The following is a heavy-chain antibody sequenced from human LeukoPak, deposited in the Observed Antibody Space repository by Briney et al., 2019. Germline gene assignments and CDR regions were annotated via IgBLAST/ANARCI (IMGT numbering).Heavy chain of an antibody. J-gene: IGHJ4*02. CDR1: GFTFSSYS. D-gene: IGHD3-10*01. V-gene: IGHV3-48*01. CDR2: ISSSSSTI. CDR3: ARVPYGSGPKPDY. Sequence: PGGSLRLSCAASGFTFSSYSMNWVRQAPGKGLEWVSYISSSSSTIYYADSVKGRFTISRDDAKNSLYLQMNGLRAEDTAVYYCARVPYGSGPKPDYWGQGTLVTVSS.